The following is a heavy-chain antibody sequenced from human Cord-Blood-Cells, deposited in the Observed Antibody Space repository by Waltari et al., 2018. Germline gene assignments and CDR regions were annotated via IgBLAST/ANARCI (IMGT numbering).Heavy chain of an antibody. Sequence: QVQLVQSGAEVKKPGSSVKVSCKASGGTFSSYAISWVRQAPGQGLEWMGGIIPIFGTANYAQKFQGRVTITADKSTSTAYMELSSLRSEDTAVYYCARVDCSGGSCYSGRGWFDPWGQGTLVTVSS. CDR2: IIPIFGTA. V-gene: IGHV1-69*06. D-gene: IGHD2-15*01. CDR1: GGTFSSYA. CDR3: ARVDCSGGSCYSGRGWFDP. J-gene: IGHJ5*02.